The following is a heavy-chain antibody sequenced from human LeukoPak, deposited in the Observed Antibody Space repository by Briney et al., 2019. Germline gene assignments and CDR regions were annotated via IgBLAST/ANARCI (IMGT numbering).Heavy chain of an antibody. Sequence: PGGSLRLSCAASGFTFSSYGMHWVRQAPGKGLEWVAVISYDGSNKYYADSVKGRFTISRDNSKNTLYLQMNSLRAEDTAVYYCAKDQDEGWLYYYYYGMDVWGKGTTVTVSS. D-gene: IGHD6-19*01. CDR1: GFTFSSYG. CDR3: AKDQDEGWLYYYYYGMDV. CDR2: ISYDGSNK. V-gene: IGHV3-30*18. J-gene: IGHJ6*04.